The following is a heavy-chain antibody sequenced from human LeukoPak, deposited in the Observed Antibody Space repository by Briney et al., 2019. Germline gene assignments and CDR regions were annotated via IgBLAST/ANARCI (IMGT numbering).Heavy chain of an antibody. CDR1: GYTFTGYY. CDR3: ARAPGTSSSSWDYYFYYMDV. Sequence: ASVKVSCKASGYTFTGYYMHWVRQAPGQGLEWMGWINPNNGGTNYAQKFQGRVTMTRDTSISTAYMELSRLRSDDTAVYYCARAPGTSSSSWDYYFYYMDVWGKGTTVTVSS. V-gene: IGHV1-2*02. D-gene: IGHD6-6*01. CDR2: INPNNGGT. J-gene: IGHJ6*03.